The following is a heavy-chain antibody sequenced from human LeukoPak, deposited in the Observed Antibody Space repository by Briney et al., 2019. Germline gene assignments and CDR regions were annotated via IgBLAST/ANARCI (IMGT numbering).Heavy chain of an antibody. CDR3: ARGYCSGDPCYLDY. J-gene: IGHJ4*02. CDR2: IYPVDFDT. CDR1: GFSFTNYW. D-gene: IGHD2-15*01. Sequence: GESLKISCQGSGFSFTNYWIGWARQMPGKGLEWMGTIYPVDFDTRYSPSFQGQVTISADKSISTAYLQWSSLKASDTAMYYCARGYCSGDPCYLDYWGQGTLVTVSS. V-gene: IGHV5-51*01.